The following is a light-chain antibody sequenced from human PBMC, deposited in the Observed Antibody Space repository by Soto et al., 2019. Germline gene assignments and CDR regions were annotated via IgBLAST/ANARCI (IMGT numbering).Light chain of an antibody. V-gene: IGKV3-11*01. Sequence: EAVLTQSPDTLSLSPGERATLSCRASQSFRGLLAWYQQKPGQAPRLLIYDAYNRATGIPPRFSGSGSGTDFTLTISSLEPEDSAVYYCQQRHMWPIKFGQGTRLEIK. CDR3: QQRHMWPIK. CDR2: DAY. J-gene: IGKJ5*01. CDR1: QSFRGL.